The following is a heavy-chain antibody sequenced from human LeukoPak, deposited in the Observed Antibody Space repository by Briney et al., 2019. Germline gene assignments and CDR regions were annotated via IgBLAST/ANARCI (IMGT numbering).Heavy chain of an antibody. CDR3: AKDHCSSTSCYADY. CDR1: GSTFDDYA. V-gene: IGHV3-9*03. J-gene: IGHJ4*02. CDR2: ISWNSGSI. D-gene: IGHD2-2*01. Sequence: PGGSLRLSCAASGSTFDDYAMHWVRQAPGKGLEWVSGISWNSGSIGYADSVKGRFTISRDNAKNSLYLQMNSLRAEDMALYYCAKDHCSSTSCYADYWGQGTLVTVSS.